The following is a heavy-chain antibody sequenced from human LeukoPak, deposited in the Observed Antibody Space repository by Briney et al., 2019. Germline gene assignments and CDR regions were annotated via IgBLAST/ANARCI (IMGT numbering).Heavy chain of an antibody. CDR1: GYTFTGYY. V-gene: IGHV1-18*04. CDR2: ISAYSDNT. Sequence: ASVKVSCKASGYTFTGYYLHWVRQAPGQGLEWMGWISAYSDNTNYAQKFQGRVTMTSDTSTSTAYMELRSLISDDTAVYYCARDCIGCHGFDYWGQGTLVTVSS. D-gene: IGHD2-15*01. J-gene: IGHJ4*02. CDR3: ARDCIGCHGFDY.